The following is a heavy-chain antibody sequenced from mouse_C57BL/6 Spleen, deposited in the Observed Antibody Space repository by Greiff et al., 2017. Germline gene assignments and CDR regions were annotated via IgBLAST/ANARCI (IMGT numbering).Heavy chain of an antibody. J-gene: IGHJ2*01. Sequence: VQLKQSGPELVKPGASVKISCKASGYSFTGYYMNWVKQSPEKSLEWIGEINPSTGGTTYNQKFKAKATLTVDKTSSTAYMQLKSLTSEDSAVYYCARNWDYFDYGGQGTTLTVSS. CDR3: ARNWDYFDY. V-gene: IGHV1-42*01. D-gene: IGHD4-1*01. CDR1: GYSFTGYY. CDR2: INPSTGGT.